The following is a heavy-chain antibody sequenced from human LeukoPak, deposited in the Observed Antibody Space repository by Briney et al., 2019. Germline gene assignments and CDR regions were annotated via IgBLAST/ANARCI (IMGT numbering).Heavy chain of an antibody. CDR3: AKDFGSGSYYTRSFDY. V-gene: IGHV3-23*01. CDR2: ISGSGGST. D-gene: IGHD3-10*01. J-gene: IGHJ4*02. CDR1: GFTFSSYG. Sequence: GGSLRLSCAASGFTFSSYGMSWVRQAPGKGLEWVSAISGSGGSTYYADSVKGRFTISRDNSKNTLYLQMDSLRAEDTAVYYCAKDFGSGSYYTRSFDYWGQGTLVTVSS.